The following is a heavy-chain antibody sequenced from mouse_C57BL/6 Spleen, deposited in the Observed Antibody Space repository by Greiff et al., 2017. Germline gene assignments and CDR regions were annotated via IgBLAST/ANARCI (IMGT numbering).Heavy chain of an antibody. D-gene: IGHD1-1*01. CDR1: GYTFTSYW. CDR3: ARTIITTVVSRGYFDV. CDR2: IDPNSGGT. Sequence: VQLQQPGAELVKPGASVKLSCKASGYTFTSYWMHWVKQRPGRGLEWIGRIDPNSGGTKYNEKFKSKATLTVDKPSSTAYMQLSSLTSEASAVDYCARTIITTVVSRGYFDVWGTGTTVTVSS. J-gene: IGHJ1*03. V-gene: IGHV1-72*01.